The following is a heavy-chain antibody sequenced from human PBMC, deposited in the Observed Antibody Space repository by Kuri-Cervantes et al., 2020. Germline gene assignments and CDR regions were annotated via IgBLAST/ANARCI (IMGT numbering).Heavy chain of an antibody. CDR1: GGSISSYY. J-gene: IGHJ6*02. CDR3: AGTSMVRGVIRSHYCYGMDV. CDR2: IYYSGST. Sequence: SETLSLTCTVSGGSISSYYWSWIRQPPGKGLEWIGYIYYSGSTNYNPSLKSRVTISVDTSKNQFSLKLSSVTAADTAVYYCAGTSMVRGVIRSHYCYGMDVWGQGTTVTVSS. D-gene: IGHD3-10*01. V-gene: IGHV4-59*01.